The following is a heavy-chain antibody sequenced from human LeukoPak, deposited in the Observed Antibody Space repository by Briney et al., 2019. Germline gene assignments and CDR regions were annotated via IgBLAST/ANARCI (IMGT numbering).Heavy chain of an antibody. Sequence: GGSLRLSCAASGFTFSSYAMSWVRQAPGKGLEWVSAISGSGGSTYYADSVKGRLTISRDNSKNTLYLQMNSLRAEDTAVYYCAKDPEIMIVVDPIYSADYWGQGTLVTVSS. V-gene: IGHV3-23*01. CDR1: GFTFSSYA. J-gene: IGHJ4*02. D-gene: IGHD3-22*01. CDR2: ISGSGGST. CDR3: AKDPEIMIVVDPIYSADY.